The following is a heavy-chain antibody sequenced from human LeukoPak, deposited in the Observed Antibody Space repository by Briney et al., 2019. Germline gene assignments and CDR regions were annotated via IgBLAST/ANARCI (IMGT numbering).Heavy chain of an antibody. V-gene: IGHV3-30-3*01. CDR3: ARERKYYYDSSGYNTANWFDP. CDR1: GFTFSSYA. Sequence: HAGRSLRLSCAASGFTFSSYAMHWVRQAPGKGLGWVAVISYDGSNKYYADSVKGRFTISRDNSKNTLYLQMNSLRAEDTAVYYCARERKYYYDSSGYNTANWFDPWGQGTLVTVSS. CDR2: ISYDGSNK. D-gene: IGHD3-22*01. J-gene: IGHJ5*02.